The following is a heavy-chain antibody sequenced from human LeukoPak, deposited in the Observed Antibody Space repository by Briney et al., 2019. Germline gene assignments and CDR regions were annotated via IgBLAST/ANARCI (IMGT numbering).Heavy chain of an antibody. Sequence: SETLSLTCTVSGGSISSSSYYWGWIRQPPGKGLEWIGHIYYSGSTNYNPSLKSRVTISGDTSKNQVSLNLRSVTAADTAVYYCARSVRRTSWPQTKISYYYYMDVWGKGTTVTVSS. CDR3: ARSVRRTSWPQTKISYYYYMDV. CDR2: IYYSGST. V-gene: IGHV4-61*05. J-gene: IGHJ6*03. D-gene: IGHD6-13*01. CDR1: GGSISSSSYY.